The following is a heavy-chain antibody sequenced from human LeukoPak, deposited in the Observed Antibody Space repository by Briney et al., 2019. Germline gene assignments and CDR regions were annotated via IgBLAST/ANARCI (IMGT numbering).Heavy chain of an antibody. CDR3: ARDCAPDYDILTGYYPDLSYYGMDV. CDR1: GGTFSSYA. CDR2: IIPIFGTA. V-gene: IGHV1-69*13. J-gene: IGHJ6*02. Sequence: ASVKVSCKASGGTFSSYAISWVRQAPGQGLEWMGGIIPIFGTANYAQKFQGRVTITADESTSTAYMELSSLRSEDTAVYYCARDCAPDYDILTGYYPDLSYYGMDVWGQGTTVTVSS. D-gene: IGHD3-9*01.